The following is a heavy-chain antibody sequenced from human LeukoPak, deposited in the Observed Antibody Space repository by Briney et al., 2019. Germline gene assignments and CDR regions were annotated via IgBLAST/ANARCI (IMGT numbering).Heavy chain of an antibody. CDR2: INHSGST. J-gene: IGHJ6*02. V-gene: IGHV4-34*01. CDR1: GFTFSSYW. Sequence: GSLRLSCAASGFTFSSYWMSWVRQAPGKGLEWIGEINHSGSTNYNPSLKSRVTISVDTSKNQFSLKLSSVTAADTAVYYCARYKQLVLQLLGMDVWGQGTTVTVSS. CDR3: ARYKQLVLQLLGMDV. D-gene: IGHD6-13*01.